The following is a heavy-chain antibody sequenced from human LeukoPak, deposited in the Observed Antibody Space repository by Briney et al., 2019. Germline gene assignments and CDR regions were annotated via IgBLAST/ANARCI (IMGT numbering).Heavy chain of an antibody. CDR3: ARGTRSGYYNDFDY. Sequence: SVKVSCKASGGTFSSYAISWVRQAPGQGLEWMGGIIPIFGTANYAQKFQGRVTITADKSTSTAYMELSSLRSEDTAVYYCARGTRSGYYNDFDYRGQGTLVTVSS. J-gene: IGHJ4*02. CDR2: IIPIFGTA. CDR1: GGTFSSYA. D-gene: IGHD3-22*01. V-gene: IGHV1-69*06.